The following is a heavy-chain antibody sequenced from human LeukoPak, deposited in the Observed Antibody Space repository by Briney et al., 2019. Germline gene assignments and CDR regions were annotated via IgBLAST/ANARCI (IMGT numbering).Heavy chain of an antibody. CDR3: ARDRGGYYGSGTKFDP. J-gene: IGHJ5*02. CDR1: GGSISSGGYY. Sequence: PSQTLSLTCTVSGGSISSGGYYWSWIPQHPGKGLEWSLYVYYSGSTYYNTSLKSRVTISVDTSKNQFSLKLSSVTAADTAVYYCARDRGGYYGSGTKFDPWGQGTLVTVSS. CDR2: VYYSGST. D-gene: IGHD3-10*01. V-gene: IGHV4-31*03.